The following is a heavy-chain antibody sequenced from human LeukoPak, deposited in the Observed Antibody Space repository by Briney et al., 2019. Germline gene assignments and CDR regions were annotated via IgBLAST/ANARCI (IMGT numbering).Heavy chain of an antibody. CDR2: IYYSGST. Sequence: SETLSLTCTVSGGSISSSSYYWGWIRQPPGKGLEWIGSIYYSGSTYYNPSLKSRVTISVDTSKNQFSLELSSVTAADTAVYYCARQIAARDAFDIWGQGTMVTVSS. CDR1: GGSISSSSYY. V-gene: IGHV4-39*01. J-gene: IGHJ3*02. D-gene: IGHD6-6*01. CDR3: ARQIAARDAFDI.